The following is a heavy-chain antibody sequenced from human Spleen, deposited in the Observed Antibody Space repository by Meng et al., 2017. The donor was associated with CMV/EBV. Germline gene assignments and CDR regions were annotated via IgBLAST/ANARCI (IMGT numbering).Heavy chain of an antibody. V-gene: IGHV3-66*02. CDR3: ARDMSIVVIPPANPDF. Sequence: GGSLRLSCAASGVTVNRNYMTWVRQGPGKGLEWVSVIYSDGTTYYADSVRGRFTISRDNSKNTLYLQMNRLRAEDTALYYCARDMSIVVIPPANPDFWGQGTLVTVSS. J-gene: IGHJ4*02. CDR1: GVTVNRNY. D-gene: IGHD2-2*01. CDR2: IYSDGTT.